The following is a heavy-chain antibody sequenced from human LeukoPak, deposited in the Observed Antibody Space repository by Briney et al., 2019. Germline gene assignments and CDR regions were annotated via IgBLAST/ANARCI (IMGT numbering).Heavy chain of an antibody. J-gene: IGHJ4*02. CDR1: GGSFSRYY. CDR2: INHSGST. Sequence: SETLSLTCAVYGGSFSRYYWSWIRHPPGKGLELIGEINHSGSTNYNPSLKSRVTISVDTSKNQFSLKLSSVTAADTAVYYCARSAYYYDSSGPYRYFDYWGQGTLVTVSS. CDR3: ARSAYYYDSSGPYRYFDY. V-gene: IGHV4-34*01. D-gene: IGHD3-22*01.